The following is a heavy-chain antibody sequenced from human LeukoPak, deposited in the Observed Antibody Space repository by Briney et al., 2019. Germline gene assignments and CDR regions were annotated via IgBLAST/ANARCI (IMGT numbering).Heavy chain of an antibody. V-gene: IGHV1-2*02. CDR3: AREGQWRSDY. CDR2: INPNSGAT. J-gene: IGHJ4*02. D-gene: IGHD6-19*01. CDR1: GYTFTDYY. Sequence: ASVKVSCKASGYTFTDYYMHWVRQAPGQGLEWMGWINPNSGATNCAQDFQSRVTMTRDTSINTIYMELTRLTSDDTAVYFCAREGQWRSDYWGQGTLVTVSS.